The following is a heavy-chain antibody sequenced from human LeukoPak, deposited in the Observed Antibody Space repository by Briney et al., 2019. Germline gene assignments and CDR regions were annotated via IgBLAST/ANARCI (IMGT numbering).Heavy chain of an antibody. CDR2: MNPNSGNT. CDR3: AREASSSWRDYYYYMDV. Sequence: ASVKVSCKASGYTFTSYDINWVRQATGQGLEWMGWMNPNSGNTGYPQKFQGRVTITRNTSISTAYMELSSLRSEDTAVYYCAREASSSWRDYYYYMDVWGKGTTVTISS. J-gene: IGHJ6*03. CDR1: GYTFTSYD. D-gene: IGHD6-13*01. V-gene: IGHV1-8*03.